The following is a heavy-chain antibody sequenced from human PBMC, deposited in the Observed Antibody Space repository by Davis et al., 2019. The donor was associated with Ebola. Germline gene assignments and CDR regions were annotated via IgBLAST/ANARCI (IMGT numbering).Heavy chain of an antibody. CDR1: LCTFSSYA. CDR2: IIPIFGTA. Sequence: SSVNVSCKASLCTFSSYAISWVRQAPGQGLEWMGGIIPIFGTANYAQKFQGRVTITADESTSTAYMELSSLRSEDTAVYYCAREWFRESLFDYWGQGTLVTVSS. CDR3: AREWFRESLFDY. V-gene: IGHV1-69*13. J-gene: IGHJ4*02. D-gene: IGHD3-10*01.